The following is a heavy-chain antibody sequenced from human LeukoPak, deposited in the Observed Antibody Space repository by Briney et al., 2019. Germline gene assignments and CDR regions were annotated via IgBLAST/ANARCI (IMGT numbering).Heavy chain of an antibody. CDR1: GGSVSDNNFF. V-gene: IGHV4-61*01. J-gene: IGHJ4*02. CDR2: IYNSGST. Sequence: SETLSLTCTVSGGSVSDNNFFWNWIRQPPGKGLEWIGYIYNSGSTNCNPALNSRVTISVDTSNSQFSLKLSSVIAADTAVYYCAGLEAHRPLDYWGQGTLVIVSS. CDR3: AGLEAHRPLDY.